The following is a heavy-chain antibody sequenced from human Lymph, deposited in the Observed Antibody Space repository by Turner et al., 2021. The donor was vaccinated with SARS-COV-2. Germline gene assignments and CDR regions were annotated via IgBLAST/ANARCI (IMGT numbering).Heavy chain of an antibody. J-gene: IGHJ4*02. Sequence: DVQLVQSGAEVKKPGESLRISCKGSGYSFPSFWIGWVRQMPGKGLEWMGIIYPGDSDTRYSPSFQGQVTISADKSISTAYLQWSSLKASDTATYYCATLHSASYLGPFDYWGQGTLVTVTS. CDR1: GYSFPSFW. V-gene: IGHV5-51*03. D-gene: IGHD1-26*01. CDR3: ATLHSASYLGPFDY. CDR2: IYPGDSDT.